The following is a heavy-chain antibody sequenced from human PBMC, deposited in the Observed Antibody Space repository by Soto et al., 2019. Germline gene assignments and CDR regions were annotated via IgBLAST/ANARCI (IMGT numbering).Heavy chain of an antibody. Sequence: GGSLRLSCAASGFTFSSYCMHWVRQAPGKGLEWVAVIWYDGSNKYYADSVKGRFTISRDNSKNTLYLQMNSLRAEDTAVYYCARDYYDSSGYPDYYYGMDVWGQGTTVTVSS. CDR1: GFTFSSYC. CDR3: ARDYYDSSGYPDYYYGMDV. CDR2: IWYDGSNK. V-gene: IGHV3-33*01. D-gene: IGHD3-22*01. J-gene: IGHJ6*02.